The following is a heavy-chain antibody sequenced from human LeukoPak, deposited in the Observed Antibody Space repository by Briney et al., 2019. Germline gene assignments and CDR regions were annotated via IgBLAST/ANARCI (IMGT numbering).Heavy chain of an antibody. Sequence: SETLSLTCTVSGGSISIYYWSWIRQPPGKALEWIGYIYYSGSTNYNPSLKSRVTILVDTSNNQFSLRLNSVTAADTAVYYCARENTMVRGAFDAFDICGQGTMVTVSS. CDR2: IYYSGST. J-gene: IGHJ3*02. CDR1: GGSISIYY. D-gene: IGHD3-10*01. CDR3: ARENTMVRGAFDAFDI. V-gene: IGHV4-59*01.